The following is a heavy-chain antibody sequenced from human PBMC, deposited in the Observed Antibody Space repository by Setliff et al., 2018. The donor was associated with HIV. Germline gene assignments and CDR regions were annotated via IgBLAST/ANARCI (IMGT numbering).Heavy chain of an antibody. V-gene: IGHV1-69*13. CDR2: IIPIFGTV. D-gene: IGHD2-21*01. J-gene: IGHJ3*02. Sequence: GASVKVSCKASGGTFSTYAISWVRQAPGQGLEWMGGIIPIFGTVKYPLKFQGRVTITADESTSTAYMELSSLRSDDTAVYYCATLTYCAGDCYSTGASDIWGQGTMVTVSS. CDR3: ATLTYCAGDCYSTGASDI. CDR1: GGTFSTYA.